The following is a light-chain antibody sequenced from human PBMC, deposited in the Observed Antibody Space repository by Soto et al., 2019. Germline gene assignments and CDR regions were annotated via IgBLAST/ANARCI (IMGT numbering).Light chain of an antibody. V-gene: IGLV2-14*01. J-gene: IGLJ1*01. CDR1: SSDVGGHNY. CDR3: SSYTSNSAHYV. CDR2: EVT. Sequence: QSALTQPASLSASPGQSITISCTGSSSDVGGHNYVSWFQQKPGKAPKIVISEVTNRPSGVSTRFSGSKSGDTASLTISGLQPEDEAVYYCSSYTSNSAHYVFGSGTKLTVL.